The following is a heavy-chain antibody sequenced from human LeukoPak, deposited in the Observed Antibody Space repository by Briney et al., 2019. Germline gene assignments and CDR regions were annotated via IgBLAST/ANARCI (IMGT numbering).Heavy chain of an antibody. CDR2: IRTAGSTI. D-gene: IGHD3-3*01. Sequence: GGSLRLSCAASGFTFSNYEMNWVRQAPGKGLEWVSYIRTAGSTIYYADSVKGRFTISRDDVKNSLYLQMSSLRAEDTAVYYCARGHYELWLWGQGTLVTVSS. CDR1: GFTFSNYE. V-gene: IGHV3-48*03. J-gene: IGHJ1*01. CDR3: ARGHYELWL.